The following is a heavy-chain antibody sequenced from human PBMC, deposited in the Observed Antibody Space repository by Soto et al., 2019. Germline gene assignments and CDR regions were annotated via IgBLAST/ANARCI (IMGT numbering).Heavy chain of an antibody. D-gene: IGHD2-15*01. Sequence: ASVKVSCKASGYTFTSYGISWVRQAPGQGLEWMGWISAYNGNTNYAQKLQGRVTMTTDTSTSTAYMELRSLRSDDTAVYYCARLEDCSGGSCYAAGFDYWGQGTLVTVSS. CDR2: ISAYNGNT. V-gene: IGHV1-18*04. J-gene: IGHJ4*02. CDR3: ARLEDCSGGSCYAAGFDY. CDR1: GYTFTSYG.